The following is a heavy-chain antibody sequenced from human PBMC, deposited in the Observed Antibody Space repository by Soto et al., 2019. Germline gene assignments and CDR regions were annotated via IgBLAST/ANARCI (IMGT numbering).Heavy chain of an antibody. Sequence: QVQLQESGPGLVKPSGTLSLTCSVSGDSISSGNWWTWVRQPPGKGLEWIGEIYHSGSTNYSPSLKSRVTISVDKSKNQFSLKLTSVTAADTAVYSCAREPNYGGNAGYFDYWGQGTLVTVSP. CDR3: AREPNYGGNAGYFDY. V-gene: IGHV4-4*02. J-gene: IGHJ4*02. D-gene: IGHD4-17*01. CDR1: GDSISSGNW. CDR2: IYHSGST.